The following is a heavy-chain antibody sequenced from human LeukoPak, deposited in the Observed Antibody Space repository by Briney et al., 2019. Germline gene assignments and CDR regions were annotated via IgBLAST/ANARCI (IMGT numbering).Heavy chain of an antibody. CDR2: IKSKTDGGTT. Sequence: PGGSLRLSCAASGFTFSNAWMSWVRQAPGKGLEWVGRIKSKTDGGTTDYAAPVKGSFTISRDDSKNTLYLQMNSLKTEDTAVYYCTTQIVVVVAATLWGQGTLVTVSS. D-gene: IGHD2-15*01. V-gene: IGHV3-15*01. CDR3: TTQIVVVVAATL. CDR1: GFTFSNAW. J-gene: IGHJ4*02.